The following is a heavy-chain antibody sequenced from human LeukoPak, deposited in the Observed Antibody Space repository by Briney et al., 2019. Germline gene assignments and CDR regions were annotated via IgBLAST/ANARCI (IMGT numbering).Heavy chain of an antibody. J-gene: IGHJ4*02. CDR2: ISRTGNSK. CDR3: ARGPYSSNWYVDY. CDR1: GFTLSSYE. V-gene: IGHV3-48*03. D-gene: IGHD6-13*01. Sequence: PGGSLRLSCAASGFTLSSYEMNWVRLAPGKGLEWISYISRTGNSKYYADSVKGRFTISRDSTKNSLHLQMNSLRAEDTAVYYCARGPYSSNWYVDYWGQGTLVTVAS.